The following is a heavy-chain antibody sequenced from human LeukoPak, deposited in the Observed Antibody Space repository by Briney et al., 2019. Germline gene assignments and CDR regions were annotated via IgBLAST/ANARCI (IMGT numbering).Heavy chain of an antibody. D-gene: IGHD2-15*01. Sequence: GGSLRLSCAASGFTFRTYAMTWVRQAPGKGLVWVSLISRGGDVTYYADSVKGRFTISRDSSKNTLYLQMHSLRAEDTAVYYCAARPGEVAVPYDYWGQGTLVTVSS. J-gene: IGHJ4*02. CDR2: ISRGGDVT. V-gene: IGHV3-23*01. CDR1: GFTFRTYA. CDR3: AARPGEVAVPYDY.